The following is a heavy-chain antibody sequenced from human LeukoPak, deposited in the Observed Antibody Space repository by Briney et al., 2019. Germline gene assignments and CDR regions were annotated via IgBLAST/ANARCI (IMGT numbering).Heavy chain of an antibody. J-gene: IGHJ4*02. Sequence: SETLSLTCTVSGGSISSDYWSWIRQPPGKGLEWIGYISNSGSTNYNPSLKSRVTISVDTSKNQLSLKLSSVTAADTAVYYCARVTGSSGFDYWGQGTLVTVSS. CDR3: ARVTGSSGFDY. CDR2: ISNSGST. CDR1: GGSISSDY. D-gene: IGHD3-22*01. V-gene: IGHV4-59*01.